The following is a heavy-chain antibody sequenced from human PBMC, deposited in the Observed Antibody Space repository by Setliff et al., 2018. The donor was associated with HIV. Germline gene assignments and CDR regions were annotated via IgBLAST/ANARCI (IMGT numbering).Heavy chain of an antibody. D-gene: IGHD3-9*01. CDR2: IYWNDDK. J-gene: IGHJ1*01. V-gene: IGHV2-5*01. CDR3: AHSPDTWYFGEYFRH. Sequence: SGPTLVNPTQTPTLTCTLSGLSLNISDVGVGWLRQPPGKALEWLALIYWNDDKRYSPSLKSRVTVTKDTAKNQVVLTMTNMDPADTATYFCAHSPDTWYFGEYFRHWGQGTLVTVST. CDR1: GLSLNISDVG.